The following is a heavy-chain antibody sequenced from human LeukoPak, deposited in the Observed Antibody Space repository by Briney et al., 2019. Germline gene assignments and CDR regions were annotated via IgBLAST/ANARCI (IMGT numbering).Heavy chain of an antibody. CDR3: AKDISRQNYYYGMDV. CDR1: GFTFDDYA. D-gene: IGHD6-6*01. Sequence: GGSLRLSCAASGFTFDDYAMHWVRQAPGKGLEWVSGISWNSGSIGYADSVKGRFTISRDNAKNSLYLQMNSLRAEDTALYYCAKDISRQNYYYGMDVWGQGTTVTVSS. V-gene: IGHV3-9*01. J-gene: IGHJ6*02. CDR2: ISWNSGSI.